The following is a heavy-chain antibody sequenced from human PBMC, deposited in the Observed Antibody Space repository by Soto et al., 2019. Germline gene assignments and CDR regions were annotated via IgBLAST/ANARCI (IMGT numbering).Heavy chain of an antibody. Sequence: QVQLVESGGGVVQPGRSLRLSCAASGFTFSNYALHWVRQAPGKGLEWVAVISDDGSNKYYADSVKGRFTISRDNSKNTLYLQINSLRAEDTAVYYCARDRFATSWSYFDYWGQGTPVTVSS. CDR2: ISDDGSNK. CDR3: ARDRFATSWSYFDY. J-gene: IGHJ4*02. D-gene: IGHD2-2*01. CDR1: GFTFSNYA. V-gene: IGHV3-30-3*01.